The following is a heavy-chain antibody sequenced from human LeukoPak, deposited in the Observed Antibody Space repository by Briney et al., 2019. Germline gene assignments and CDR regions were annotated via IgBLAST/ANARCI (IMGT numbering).Heavy chain of an antibody. CDR3: ARDDTHYGSSGSFYDAFDI. V-gene: IGHV3-7*01. Sequence: GGSLTLSCAASGFTFSNYWMTWVRRAPGKGLEWVANIRRDGSETHYVDSVMGRFTISRGNAKNSLYLQMNSLRAEDTAVYYCARDDTHYGSSGSFYDAFDIWGQGTMVTVSS. CDR2: IRRDGSET. D-gene: IGHD3-22*01. CDR1: GFTFSNYW. J-gene: IGHJ3*02.